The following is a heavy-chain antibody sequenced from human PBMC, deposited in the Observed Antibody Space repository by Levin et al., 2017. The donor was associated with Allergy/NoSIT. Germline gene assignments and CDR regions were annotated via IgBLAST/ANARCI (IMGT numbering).Heavy chain of an antibody. V-gene: IGHV1-18*01. CDR1: GYAFSNYG. CDR2: ISVNSGDT. D-gene: IGHD3-22*01. Sequence: GASVKVSCKASGYAFSNYGISWVRQAPGQGLEWMGWISVNSGDTNYAQKIQGRVTMTTDTSTTTAYMELRSLTSDDTAVYYCATAHPHYESSGRWFDPWGQGTLVTVSS. CDR3: ATAHPHYESSGRWFDP. J-gene: IGHJ5*02.